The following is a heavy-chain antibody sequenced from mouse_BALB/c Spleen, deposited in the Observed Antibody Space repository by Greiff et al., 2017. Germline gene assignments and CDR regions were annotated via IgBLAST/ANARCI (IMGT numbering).Heavy chain of an antibody. CDR3: ARMTYYYAMDY. J-gene: IGHJ4*01. CDR1: GFNINDTY. V-gene: IGHV14-3*02. CDR2: IDPANGNT. Sequence: EVQLQQSGAELVKPGASVKLSCTASGFNINDTYMHWVKQRPEQGLEWIGRIDPANGNTKYDPKFQGKATITADTSSNTAYLQLSSLTSEDTAVYYCARMTYYYAMDYWGQGTSVTVSS.